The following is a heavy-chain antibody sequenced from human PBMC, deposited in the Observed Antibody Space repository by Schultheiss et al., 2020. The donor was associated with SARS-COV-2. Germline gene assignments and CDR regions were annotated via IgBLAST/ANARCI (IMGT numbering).Heavy chain of an antibody. D-gene: IGHD3-22*01. V-gene: IGHV4-39*01. CDR2: ISYSGSA. Sequence: SETLCLTCTVSGGSISSSPYFWVWIRQPPGKGLEWIGSISYSGSAYYNPSLESRVTIFVDRSKNQFSLRLSSVTGADTAVYYCASRAYNYDGSGCYWGQGTLVTVSS. CDR1: GGSISSSPYF. J-gene: IGHJ4*02. CDR3: ASRAYNYDGSGCY.